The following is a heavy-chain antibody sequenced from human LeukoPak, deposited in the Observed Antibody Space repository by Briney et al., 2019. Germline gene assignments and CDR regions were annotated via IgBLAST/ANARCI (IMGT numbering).Heavy chain of an antibody. D-gene: IGHD2-8*02. CDR3: AREHSSGWFDP. V-gene: IGHV3-53*04. Sequence: GGSLRLSCAASGFTVSSNYMSWVRQAPGKGLEWVSVIYSGGSTYYADSVKGQFTISRHNSKNTLYLQMNSLRAEDTAVYYCAREHSSGWFDPWGQGTLVTVSS. CDR2: IYSGGST. CDR1: GFTVSSNY. J-gene: IGHJ5*02.